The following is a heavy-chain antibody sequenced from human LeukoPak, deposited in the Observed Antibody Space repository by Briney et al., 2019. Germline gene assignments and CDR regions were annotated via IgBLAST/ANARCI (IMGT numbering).Heavy chain of an antibody. V-gene: IGHV4-30-2*01. J-gene: IGHJ4*02. CDR1: GGSISSGGYS. CDR2: IYHSGST. Sequence: PSETLSLTCAVSGGSISSGGYSWRWIRQPPGKGLEWIGYIYHSGSTYYNPSLKSRVTISVDRSKNQFSLKLSSVTAADTAVYYCARGAPYFDYWGQGTLVTVSS. CDR3: ARGAPYFDY.